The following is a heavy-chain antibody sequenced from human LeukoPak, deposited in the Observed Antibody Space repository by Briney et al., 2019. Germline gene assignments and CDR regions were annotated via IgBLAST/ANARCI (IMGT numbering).Heavy chain of an antibody. CDR2: IRNDGGNK. Sequence: GGSLRLSRAASGFTFRNYNMHWVRQPPGKGLEWVAFIRNDGGNKNYADSVKGRFTISRDNSKNTLYLQMDSLRAEDMAVYYCAKDSSGWATDYWGQGTLVTVSS. D-gene: IGHD6-19*01. CDR3: AKDSSGWATDY. J-gene: IGHJ4*02. CDR1: GFTFRNYN. V-gene: IGHV3-30*02.